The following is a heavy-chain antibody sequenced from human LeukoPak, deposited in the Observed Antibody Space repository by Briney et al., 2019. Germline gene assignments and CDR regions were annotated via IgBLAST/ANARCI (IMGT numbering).Heavy chain of an antibody. Sequence: PGGSLRLSCAASGFTFSSYAMSWVRQAPGKGLEWVSSISGGGGSTYHSDSVKGRFTISRDNSKNTLYLQMNSLRAEDTAVYYCAKVYGSGSYYFPDCWGQGTLVTVSS. V-gene: IGHV3-23*01. D-gene: IGHD3-10*01. J-gene: IGHJ4*02. CDR2: ISGGGGST. CDR1: GFTFSSYA. CDR3: AKVYGSGSYYFPDC.